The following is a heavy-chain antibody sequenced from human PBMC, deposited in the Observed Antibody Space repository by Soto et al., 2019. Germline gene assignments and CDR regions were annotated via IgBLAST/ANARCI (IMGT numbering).Heavy chain of an antibody. J-gene: IGHJ4*02. CDR1: GATFSSYP. CDR2: ITPIFGTA. V-gene: IGHV1-69*01. Sequence: QGQLVQSGAEVKKPGASVKVSCKASGATFSSYPINWVRKAPGQGPEWMGEITPIFGTANYAQKFQGRLTITSDDSTSTDYMELSSLRSEDTAVYYCARDGGRHSGGIDYWGQGTLVTVSS. D-gene: IGHD1-26*01. CDR3: ARDGGRHSGGIDY.